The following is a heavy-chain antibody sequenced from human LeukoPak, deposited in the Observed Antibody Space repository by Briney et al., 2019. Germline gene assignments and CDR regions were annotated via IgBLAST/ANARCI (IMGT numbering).Heavy chain of an antibody. V-gene: IGHV4-31*03. Sequence: SETLSLTCTVSGGSISSGGYSWSWIRQHPGKGLEWIGYIYYSGSTYYNPSLKSRVTISVDVSRNHFSLKVSSVSAADTAVYYCARSGSYTLDYWGQGTLVTVSS. CDR3: ARSGSYTLDY. J-gene: IGHJ4*02. D-gene: IGHD1-26*01. CDR2: IYYSGST. CDR1: GGSISSGGYS.